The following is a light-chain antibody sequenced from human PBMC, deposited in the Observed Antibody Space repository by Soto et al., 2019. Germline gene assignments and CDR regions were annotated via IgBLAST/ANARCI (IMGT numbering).Light chain of an antibody. CDR2: DAS. V-gene: IGKV3-11*01. Sequence: EIVLTQSLDTLSLSPGERATLSCLASQSVSSYLAWHQQKPGQAPRLLIYDASNRATGIPARFSGSGSGTDFTLTISCLEPEDFAVYYCKQYNNWPRTFGQGTK. CDR1: QSVSSY. J-gene: IGKJ1*01. CDR3: KQYNNWPRT.